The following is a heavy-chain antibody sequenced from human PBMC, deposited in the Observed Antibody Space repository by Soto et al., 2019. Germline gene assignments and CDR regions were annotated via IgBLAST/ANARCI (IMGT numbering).Heavy chain of an antibody. Sequence: EVQLVESGGGLVQPGRSLRLSCAASGFTFDDYAMHWVRQAPGKRLEWVSGISWNSGNIDYADSVKGRFTISRDNAKNSLYLQMNSLRTEDTALYYCAKARGAYWGPDDSWGQGTLVTVSS. CDR3: AKARGAYWGPDDS. J-gene: IGHJ4*02. CDR2: ISWNSGNI. D-gene: IGHD3-16*01. CDR1: GFTFDDYA. V-gene: IGHV3-9*01.